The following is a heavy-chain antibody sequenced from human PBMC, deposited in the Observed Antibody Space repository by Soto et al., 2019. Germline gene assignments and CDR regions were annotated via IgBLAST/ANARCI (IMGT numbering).Heavy chain of an antibody. CDR2: IDYSGST. CDR1: GDSITSYC. J-gene: IGHJ4*02. Sequence: SETLSLTCTVSGDSITSYCWNWIRQPPGKGLEWIGYIDYSGSTNYNPSLRSRVTIAVDTSKNQFSLKLNSVTAADTAVYFCARAPVYPNYYFDSWGQGTLVTVSS. D-gene: IGHD2-8*01. CDR3: ARAPVYPNYYFDS. V-gene: IGHV4-59*01.